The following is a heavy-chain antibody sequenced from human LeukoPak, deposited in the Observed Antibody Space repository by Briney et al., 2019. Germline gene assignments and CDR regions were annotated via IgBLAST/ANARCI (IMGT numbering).Heavy chain of an antibody. V-gene: IGHV4-59*01. Sequence: SETLSLTCTVSGGSISSYYWSWIRQPPGKGLEWIGYIYYSGSTNYNPSLKSRVTISVDTSKNQFSLKLGSVTAADTAVYYCARQGIAAAVRWFDPWGQGTLVTVSS. CDR2: IYYSGST. J-gene: IGHJ5*02. CDR1: GGSISSYY. D-gene: IGHD6-13*01. CDR3: ARQGIAAAVRWFDP.